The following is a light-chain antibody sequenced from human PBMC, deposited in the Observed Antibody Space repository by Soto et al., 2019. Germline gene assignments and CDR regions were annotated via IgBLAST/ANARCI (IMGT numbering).Light chain of an antibody. CDR1: ELGAKY. V-gene: IGLV3-1*01. CDR2: QDN. J-gene: IGLJ2*01. Sequence: SYELTQPPSVSVSPGQPASITCFGDELGAKYVCWYQQKAGQSPVLLIYQDNKRPSGISERFSGSNSGNTATLTISGTQPTDEAAYYCQAWDTHTGVFGGGTKLTVL. CDR3: QAWDTHTGV.